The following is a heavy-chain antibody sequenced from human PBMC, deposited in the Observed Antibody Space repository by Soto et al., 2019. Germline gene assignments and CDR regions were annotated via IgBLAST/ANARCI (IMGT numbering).Heavy chain of an antibody. CDR3: ARAGNYYYYGMDV. CDR2: ITSSAGST. Sequence: EVQLLESGGGLVQPGGSLRLSCAASGFTFGSYAMTWVRQAPGKGLEWVSTITSSAGSTYSADSVKGRFTISRDNSKNTLYLQMNSLRAEDTAVYYCARAGNYYYYGMDVWGQGTTVTVSS. D-gene: IGHD1-26*01. CDR1: GFTFGSYA. V-gene: IGHV3-23*01. J-gene: IGHJ6*02.